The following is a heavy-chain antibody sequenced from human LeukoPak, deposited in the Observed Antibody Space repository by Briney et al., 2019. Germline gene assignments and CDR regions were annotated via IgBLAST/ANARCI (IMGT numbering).Heavy chain of an antibody. V-gene: IGHV4-34*01. J-gene: IGHJ5*02. CDR1: GGSFSGYY. CDR2: INHSGST. D-gene: IGHD3-3*01. CDR3: ASIQTYYDFWSGYYKPSNWFDP. Sequence: PSETLSLTCAVYGGSFSGYYWSWNRQPPGKGLEWIGEINHSGSTNYNPSLKSRVTISVDTSKNQFSLKLSSVTAADTAVYYCASIQTYYDFWSGYYKPSNWFDPWGQGTLVTVSS.